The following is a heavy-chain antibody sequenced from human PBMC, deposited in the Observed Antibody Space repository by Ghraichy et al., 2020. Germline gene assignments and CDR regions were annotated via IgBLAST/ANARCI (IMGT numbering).Heavy chain of an antibody. D-gene: IGHD3-9*01. J-gene: IGHJ6*02. CDR1: GFTVSSNY. Sequence: ESLNISCAASGFTVSSNYMSWVRQAPGKGLEWVSVIYSGGSTYYADSVKGRFTISRHNSKNTLYLQMNSLRAEDTAVYYCASTGHDILTGYYPPYYYYGMDVWGQGTTVTVSS. V-gene: IGHV3-53*04. CDR3: ASTGHDILTGYYPPYYYYGMDV. CDR2: IYSGGST.